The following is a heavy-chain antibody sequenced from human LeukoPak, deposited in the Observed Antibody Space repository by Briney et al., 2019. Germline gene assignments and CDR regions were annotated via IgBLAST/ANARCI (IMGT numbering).Heavy chain of an antibody. CDR3: ARSRLLLDY. Sequence: ASVKVSCKASGYTFTSYYIHWVRQAPGQGLEWMGIISPSGDSTTYAQRFQGRVTMTGDTSTSTVYMELSSLRSEDTAVYYCARSRLLLDYWGQGTLVTVSS. CDR1: GYTFTSYY. V-gene: IGHV1-46*01. J-gene: IGHJ4*02. D-gene: IGHD2-21*02. CDR2: ISPSGDST.